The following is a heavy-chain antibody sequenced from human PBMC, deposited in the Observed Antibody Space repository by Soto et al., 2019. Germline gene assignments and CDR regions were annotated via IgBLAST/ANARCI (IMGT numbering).Heavy chain of an antibody. Sequence: SGPTLVNPTHTLTLTFTFAVFSLSTSVVCLVLIRHPPGKALEWLALIYWNDDKRYRPSLRSRLTITKDTSKNQVVFTMTNMDPVDTARYYCVHGSGPTLKEDDFDMRGKGAMLNVSS. CDR2: IYWNDDK. CDR3: VHGSGPTLKEDDFDM. J-gene: IGHJ3*02. V-gene: IGHV2-5*01. CDR1: VFSLSTSVVC. D-gene: IGHD6-25*01.